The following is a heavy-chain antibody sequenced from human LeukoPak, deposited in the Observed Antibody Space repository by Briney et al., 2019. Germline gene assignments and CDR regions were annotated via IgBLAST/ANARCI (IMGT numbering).Heavy chain of an antibody. CDR1: GGSFSGYY. J-gene: IGHJ6*03. D-gene: IGHD6-25*01. CDR2: INHSGST. V-gene: IGHV4-34*01. Sequence: SETLSLTRAVDGGSFSGYYWSWIRQPPGKGLEWIGEINHSGSTNYNPSLKSRVTISVDTSKNQFSLKLSSVTAADTAVYYCARASAHPYYYYYYYMDVWGKGTTVTVSS. CDR3: ARASAHPYYYYYYYMDV.